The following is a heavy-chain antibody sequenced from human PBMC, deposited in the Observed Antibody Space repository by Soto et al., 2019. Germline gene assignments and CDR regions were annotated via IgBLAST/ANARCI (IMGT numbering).Heavy chain of an antibody. D-gene: IGHD3-22*01. CDR3: ARERDSFDY. Sequence: QVQLVQSGAEVTEPGASVKVSCKTFGFTFTLHYIHWVRQAPGQGLEWMGMVNAGDGSATYAREFRDKVSMTWDTSTSTVYLDLNSLKSEDTAIYYCARERDSFDYWGQGTVVSVSP. J-gene: IGHJ4*02. CDR2: VNAGDGSA. CDR1: GFTFTLHY. V-gene: IGHV1-46*01.